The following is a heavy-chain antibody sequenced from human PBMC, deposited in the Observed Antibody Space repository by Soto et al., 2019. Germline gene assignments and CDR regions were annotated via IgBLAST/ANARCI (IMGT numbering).Heavy chain of an antibody. V-gene: IGHV3-74*01. CDR2: INSEGTGT. J-gene: IGHJ4*02. CDR1: GFTFSSYW. D-gene: IGHD3-22*01. CDR3: VRDYDSSGYNSDY. Sequence: PGGSLRLSCAASGFTFSSYWMHWVRQVPGKGLVWVPRINSEGTGTIYADSVKGRFTISRDNAKNTLYLQMNSLRAEDTAVYYCVRDYDSSGYNSDYWGQGTPVTVSS.